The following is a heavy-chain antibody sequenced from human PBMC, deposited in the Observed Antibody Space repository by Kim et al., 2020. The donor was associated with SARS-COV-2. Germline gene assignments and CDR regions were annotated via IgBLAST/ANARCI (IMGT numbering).Heavy chain of an antibody. V-gene: IGHV3-21*01. J-gene: IGHJ4*02. Sequence: GGSLRLSCAASGFTFSSYSMNWVRQAPGKGLEWVSSISSSSSYIYYADSVKGRFTISRDNAKNSLYLQMNSLRAEDTAVYYCAREGGVNYVLRFLEWSQYYFDYWGQGTLVTVSS. CDR1: GFTFSSYS. CDR2: ISSSSSYI. CDR3: AREGGVNYVLRFLEWSQYYFDY. D-gene: IGHD3-3*01.